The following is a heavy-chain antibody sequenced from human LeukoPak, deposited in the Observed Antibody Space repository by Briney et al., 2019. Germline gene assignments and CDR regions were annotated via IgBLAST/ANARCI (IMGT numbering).Heavy chain of an antibody. D-gene: IGHD5-18*01. CDR3: ARGGYSYGYPTKYYFDY. CDR1: GFTFSSYW. CDR2: ISSSSSYI. Sequence: GGSLRLSCAASGFTFSSYWMSWVRQAPGKGLEWVSSISSSSSYIYYADSVKGRFTISRDNAKNSLYLQMNSLRAEDTAVYYCARGGYSYGYPTKYYFDYWGQGTLVTVSS. J-gene: IGHJ4*02. V-gene: IGHV3-21*01.